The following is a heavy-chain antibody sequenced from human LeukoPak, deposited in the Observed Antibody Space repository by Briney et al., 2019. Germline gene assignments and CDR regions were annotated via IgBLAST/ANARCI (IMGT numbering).Heavy chain of an antibody. CDR3: ARRGGPGYGSGSYYRPFDY. Sequence: SETLSLTCAVYGGSFSGYYWSWIRQPPGKGLEWIGEINQSGSTNYSPSLKSRVTISVDTSKNQFSLKLSSVTAADTAVYYCARRGGPGYGSGSYYRPFDYWGQGTLVTVSS. CDR2: INQSGST. CDR1: GGSFSGYY. V-gene: IGHV4-34*01. J-gene: IGHJ4*02. D-gene: IGHD3-10*01.